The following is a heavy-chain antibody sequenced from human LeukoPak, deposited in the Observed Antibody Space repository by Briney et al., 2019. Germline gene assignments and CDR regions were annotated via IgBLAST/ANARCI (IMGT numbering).Heavy chain of an antibody. CDR2: ISYDGSNK. D-gene: IGHD4-23*01. CDR3: ARATTVVTPGFGGYYYMDV. J-gene: IGHJ6*03. V-gene: IGHV3-30-3*01. CDR1: GFTFSSYA. Sequence: GRSLRLSCAASGFTFSSYAMHWVRQAPGKGLEWVAVISYDGSNKYYADSVKGRFTISRDNSKNTLYLQMNSLRAEDTAVYYCARATTVVTPGFGGYYYMDVWGKGTTVTVSS.